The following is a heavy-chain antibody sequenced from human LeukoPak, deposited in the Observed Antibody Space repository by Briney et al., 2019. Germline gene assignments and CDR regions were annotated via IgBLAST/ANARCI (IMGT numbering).Heavy chain of an antibody. Sequence: PGGSLCLSCAASGFTFSSHAMNWVRQPPGKGLEWVSVISGSGGMTYNADSVKGRTTSSRANSNNTLYHQMNSTRTEDTAVYFCARGGAGSSSWWGYYYYYMDVWGKGATVTISS. CDR3: ARGGAGSSSWWGYYYYYMDV. V-gene: IGHV3-23*01. CDR2: ISGSGGMT. J-gene: IGHJ6*03. D-gene: IGHD6-13*01. CDR1: GFTFSSHA.